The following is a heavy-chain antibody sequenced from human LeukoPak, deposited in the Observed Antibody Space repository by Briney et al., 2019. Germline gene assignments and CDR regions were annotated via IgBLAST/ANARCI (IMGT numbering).Heavy chain of an antibody. CDR1: GGSINTTY. V-gene: IGHV4-59*01. Sequence: SETLSLTCSVSGGSINTTYWSWIRQPPGRGLEWIGSIHYSGSTNYNSSLKSRVIISVDTSKNQFSLKMISVTTADTAVYFCARGGWYYDCWGQGTLVTVSS. CDR3: ARGGWYYDC. D-gene: IGHD6-19*01. J-gene: IGHJ4*02. CDR2: IHYSGST.